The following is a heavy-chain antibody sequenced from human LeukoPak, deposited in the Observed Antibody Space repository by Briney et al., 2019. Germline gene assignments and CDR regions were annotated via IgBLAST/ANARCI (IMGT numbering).Heavy chain of an antibody. D-gene: IGHD4-17*01. V-gene: IGHV3-23*01. CDR3: ARDYADYIGYFFFDY. Sequence: GGSLRLSCVASGFTFNNYAMNWVCQAPGKGLEWVSSISGGGETTYYADSAKGRFTISRDNSQNTLYLQMNSLRAEDTAVYYCARDYADYIGYFFFDYWGQGTLVTVSS. J-gene: IGHJ4*02. CDR1: GFTFNNYA. CDR2: ISGGGETT.